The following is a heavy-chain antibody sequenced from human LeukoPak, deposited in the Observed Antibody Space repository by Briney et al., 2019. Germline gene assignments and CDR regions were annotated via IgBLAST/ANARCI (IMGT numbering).Heavy chain of an antibody. Sequence: GGSLRLSCVASGFTFSSHWMSWVRQAPGKGLEWVGNIKQDGSVKYHADSVKGRFTISRDNTKNSLYLQMSSLRAEDTAVYYCATQTYALFDYWGQGTLVTVSS. CDR1: GFTFSSHW. V-gene: IGHV3-7*03. D-gene: IGHD2-2*01. CDR3: ATQTYALFDY. CDR2: IKQDGSVK. J-gene: IGHJ4*02.